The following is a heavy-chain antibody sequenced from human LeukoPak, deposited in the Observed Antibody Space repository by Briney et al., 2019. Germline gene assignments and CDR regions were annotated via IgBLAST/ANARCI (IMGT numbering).Heavy chain of an antibody. CDR3: ASYLEMATIRIDY. V-gene: IGHV4-39*07. CDR2: FYYTGST. D-gene: IGHD5-24*01. Sequence: SETLSLTCTVSGGSISSSGYYWGWLRQPPGKGLEWIGSFYYTGSTYYSPSLKSRVTISVDTSKNQFSLKLSSVTAADTAVYYCASYLEMATIRIDYWGQGTLVTVSS. J-gene: IGHJ4*02. CDR1: GGSISSSGYY.